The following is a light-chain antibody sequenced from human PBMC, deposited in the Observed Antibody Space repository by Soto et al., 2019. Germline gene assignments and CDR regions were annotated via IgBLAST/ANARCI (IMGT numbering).Light chain of an antibody. CDR3: QQYGSSQYT. CDR1: QSVNNNY. Sequence: EIVLTQSPGTLSLSPGERATLSCRASQSVNNNYLAWYQQKPGQAPRLLIYGASSRATGIPDRFSGSGSGTDVNLTISRLEPEDFAVYYCQQYGSSQYTFGQGTKLEIK. CDR2: GAS. J-gene: IGKJ2*01. V-gene: IGKV3-20*01.